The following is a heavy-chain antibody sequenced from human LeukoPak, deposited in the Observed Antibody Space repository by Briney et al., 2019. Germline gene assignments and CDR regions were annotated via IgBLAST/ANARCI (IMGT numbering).Heavy chain of an antibody. J-gene: IGHJ6*03. V-gene: IGHV1-18*04. CDR2: ISSDNGYT. CDR3: ARAGSGRYYYYMDL. CDR1: GYTFAIYG. Sequence: ASVRVSCKASGYTFAIYGISWVRQAPGQGLEWMGWISSDNGYTNYAQKFQGRVTMTTDTSTNTAYMELRSLRSDDTAVYYCARAGSGRYYYYMDLWGKGTTVTVSS. D-gene: IGHD3-10*01.